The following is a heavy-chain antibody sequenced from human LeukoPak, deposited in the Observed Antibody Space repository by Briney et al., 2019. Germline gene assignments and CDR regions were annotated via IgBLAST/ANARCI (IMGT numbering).Heavy chain of an antibody. CDR2: ISYDGSNK. J-gene: IGHJ4*02. CDR1: GFTFSSYG. D-gene: IGHD3-3*01. CDR3: AKSGVEHFDY. Sequence: GGPLRLSCAASGFTFSSYGMHWVRQAPGKGLEWVAVISYDGSNKYYADSVKGRFTISRDNSKNTLYLQMNSLRAEDTAVYYCAKSGVEHFDYWGQGTLVTVSS. V-gene: IGHV3-30*18.